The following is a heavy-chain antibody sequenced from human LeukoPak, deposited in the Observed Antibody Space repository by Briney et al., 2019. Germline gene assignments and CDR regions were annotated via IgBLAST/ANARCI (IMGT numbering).Heavy chain of an antibody. CDR1: GYTFTSYD. CDR3: ATEGYYDSSGYYTDY. V-gene: IGHV1-8*03. CDR2: MNPNSGNT. D-gene: IGHD3-22*01. J-gene: IGHJ4*02. Sequence: ASVKVSCKASGYTFTSYDINWMRQATGQGLEWMGWMNPNSGNTGYAQKFQGRVTITRNTSISTAYMELSSLRSEDTAVYYCATEGYYDSSGYYTDYWGQGTLVTVSS.